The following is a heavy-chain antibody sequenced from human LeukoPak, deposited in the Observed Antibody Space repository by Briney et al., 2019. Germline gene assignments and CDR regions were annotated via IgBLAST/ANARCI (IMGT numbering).Heavy chain of an antibody. Sequence: GGSLRLSCAASGFTFSSYSMNWVRQAPGKGLEWVSSISSSSSYIYYADSVKGRFTISRDNDKNSLYLQMNSLRAEDTAVYYCARDARTVTTLFDYWGQGTLVTVSS. V-gene: IGHV3-21*01. CDR2: ISSSSSYI. D-gene: IGHD4-17*01. J-gene: IGHJ4*02. CDR3: ARDARTVTTLFDY. CDR1: GFTFSSYS.